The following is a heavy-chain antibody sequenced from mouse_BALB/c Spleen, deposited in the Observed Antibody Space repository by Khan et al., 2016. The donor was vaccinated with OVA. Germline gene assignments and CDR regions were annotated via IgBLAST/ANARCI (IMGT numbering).Heavy chain of an antibody. J-gene: IGHJ4*01. CDR1: GFSLTNYG. CDR2: IWSDGST. V-gene: IGHV2-6-1*01. D-gene: IGHD2-10*01. CDR3: ARHPYYHYYVMDY. Sequence: VELVESGPGLVAPSQSLSITCTISGFSLTNYGVHWVRLPPGKGLEWLVVIWSDGSTTYNSALKSRLSISKDNSKSQVFLKMNSLQTDDTAMYYCARHPYYHYYVMDYWGQGTSVTVSS.